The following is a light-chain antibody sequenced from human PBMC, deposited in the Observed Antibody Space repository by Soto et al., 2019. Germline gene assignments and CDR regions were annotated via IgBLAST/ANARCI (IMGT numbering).Light chain of an antibody. J-gene: IGLJ3*02. CDR2: EVS. Sequence: QSALTQPASGSGSPGQWITIYCTGTSSDVGAYNYVSWYQQHPGKAPKLMIYEVSNRPSGVSNRFSGSKSANTASLTISGLQAGDEADYYCSSYTSSSTWLFGGGTKLTVL. V-gene: IGLV2-14*03. CDR3: SSYTSSSTWL. CDR1: SSDVGAYNY.